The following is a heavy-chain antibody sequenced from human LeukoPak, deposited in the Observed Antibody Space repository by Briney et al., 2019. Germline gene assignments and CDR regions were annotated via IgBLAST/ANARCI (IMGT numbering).Heavy chain of an antibody. CDR2: ITSDGRLK. J-gene: IGHJ6*03. V-gene: IGHV3-21*01. CDR3: ARDPYSGSYGHLYYYYMDV. Sequence: GGSLRLSCAVSGFTFRSYWMSWVRQAPGKSLEWVSSITSDGRLKYYVDSVGGRVTISRDNDKTSLFLQVDSLRDEDTAVYYCARDPYSGSYGHLYYYYMDVWGKGTTVTVSS. CDR1: GFTFRSYW. D-gene: IGHD1-26*01.